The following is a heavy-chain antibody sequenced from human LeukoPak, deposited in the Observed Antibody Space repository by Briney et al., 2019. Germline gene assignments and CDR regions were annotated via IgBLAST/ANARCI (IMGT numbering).Heavy chain of an antibody. CDR3: TRYCSSTSCYGVDAFDI. CDR2: IKSKTDGGTT. D-gene: IGHD2-2*01. Sequence: GGSLRLSCAASGFTFSNAWMSWVRQAPGKGLEWVGRIKSKTDGGTTDYAAPVKGRFTISRDDSKNTLYLQMNSLKTEDTAVYYCTRYCSSTSCYGVDAFDIWGQGTMVTVSS. V-gene: IGHV3-15*01. CDR1: GFTFSNAW. J-gene: IGHJ3*02.